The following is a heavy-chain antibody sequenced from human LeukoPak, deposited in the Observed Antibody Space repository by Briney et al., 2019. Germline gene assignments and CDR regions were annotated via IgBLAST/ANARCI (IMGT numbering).Heavy chain of an antibody. Sequence: GGSLRLSCATSGLTFRTTWMHWVRQAPGKGLMWVSRMNGEGTAIDYADSVKGRFTVSRDYAKNTLFLQMNNLRTEDTALYFCATARNFRFEYWGQGSLVIVSA. V-gene: IGHV3-74*01. D-gene: IGHD1-7*01. J-gene: IGHJ4*02. CDR3: ATARNFRFEY. CDR1: GLTFRTTW. CDR2: MNGEGTAI.